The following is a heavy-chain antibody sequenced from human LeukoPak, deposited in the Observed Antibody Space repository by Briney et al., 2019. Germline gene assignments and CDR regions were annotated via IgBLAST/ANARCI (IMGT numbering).Heavy chain of an antibody. CDR3: AKDSRMMVVFITGKGTEFDY. D-gene: IGHD3-22*01. V-gene: IGHV3-30*02. Sequence: GGSLRLSCAASGFTFSNYGMHWVRQAPGKGLEGVAFIRYDGSNNYYSDSAKGRFTVSRDNSKNTLYLQMNSLRAEDTAVYYCAKDSRMMVVFITGKGTEFDYWGQGALVTVSS. CDR1: GFTFSNYG. J-gene: IGHJ4*02. CDR2: IRYDGSNN.